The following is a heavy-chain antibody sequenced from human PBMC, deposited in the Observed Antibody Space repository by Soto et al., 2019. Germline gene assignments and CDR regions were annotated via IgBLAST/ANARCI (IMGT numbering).Heavy chain of an antibody. J-gene: IGHJ6*02. D-gene: IGHD6-19*01. V-gene: IGHV6-1*01. Sequence: TLSLTCAISRDSVSSNTAAWNWIRQSPSRGLEWLGRTYYRSKWYNDYAGSVKSRISINPDTSKNQVSLQLNSVTPEDTAVYFCARGRGSGWTYYGMDVGGQGPTVT. CDR1: RDSVSSNTAA. CDR3: ARGRGSGWTYYGMDV. CDR2: TYYRSKWYN.